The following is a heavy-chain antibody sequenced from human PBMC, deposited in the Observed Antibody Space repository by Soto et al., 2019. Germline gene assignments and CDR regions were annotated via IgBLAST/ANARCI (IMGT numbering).Heavy chain of an antibody. CDR2: ISWNSGSI. V-gene: IGHV3-9*01. CDR3: AKGHKIAVAGPTDY. Sequence: PGGSLRLSCAASGFTFDDYAMHWVRQAPGKGLEWVSGISWNSGSIGYADSVKGRFTISRDNAKNSLYLQMNSLRAEDTALYYCAKGHKIAVAGPTDYWGQGTLVTVSS. D-gene: IGHD6-19*01. J-gene: IGHJ4*02. CDR1: GFTFDDYA.